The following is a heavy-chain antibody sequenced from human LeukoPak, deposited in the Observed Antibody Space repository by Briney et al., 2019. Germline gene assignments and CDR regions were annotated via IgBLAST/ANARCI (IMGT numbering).Heavy chain of an antibody. CDR2: ICYSGST. D-gene: IGHD3-22*01. V-gene: IGHV4-31*03. CDR3: ARDGGHYYDSSGYSNGYYFDY. CDR1: GGSISSGGYY. J-gene: IGHJ4*02. Sequence: SETLSLTCTVSGGSISSGGYYWSWIRQHPGKDLEWIRYICYSGSTYYHLYLKSRVTISVDTSKNQFSLKLSSVTAADTAVYYCARDGGHYYDSSGYSNGYYFDYWGQGTLVTVSS.